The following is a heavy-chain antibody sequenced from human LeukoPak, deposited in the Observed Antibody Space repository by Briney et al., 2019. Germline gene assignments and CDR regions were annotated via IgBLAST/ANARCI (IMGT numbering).Heavy chain of an antibody. V-gene: IGHV4-30-4*08. CDR3: ARLPYYTNWFDP. Sequence: SQTLSLTCTVSGGSISSGDYYWSWIRQPPGKGLEWIGYIYYSGSTYYNPSLKSRVTISVDTSKNQFSLKLSSVTAADTTVYYCARLPYYTNWFDPWGQGTLVTVSS. J-gene: IGHJ5*02. CDR2: IYYSGST. D-gene: IGHD3-10*01. CDR1: GGSISSGDYY.